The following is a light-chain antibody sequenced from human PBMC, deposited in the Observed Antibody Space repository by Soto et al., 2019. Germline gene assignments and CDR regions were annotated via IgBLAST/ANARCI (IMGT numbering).Light chain of an antibody. CDR3: QQSFNTLPYS. V-gene: IGKV3-15*01. CDR1: QNIYSN. Sequence: IVMTQSPATLSVSPGERATLSCRASQNIYSNVAWYQQRPGQAPRLLIYRASTRATGIPARFSGSGSGTEFTLTISSLQSEDFATYYCQQSFNTLPYSFGQGTKLEIK. CDR2: RAS. J-gene: IGKJ2*01.